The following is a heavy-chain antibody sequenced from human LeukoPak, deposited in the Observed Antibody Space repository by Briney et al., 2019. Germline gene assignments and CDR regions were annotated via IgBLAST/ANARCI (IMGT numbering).Heavy chain of an antibody. CDR2: ISYDGNIK. CDR3: ARDFSERYSLAY. D-gene: IGHD5-24*01. CDR1: GFTFRSQA. Sequence: GGSLRLSWAAGGFTFRSQAMHWGRQAPGKGVEWGSFISYDGNIKYYADSVKGRFTISRDNSKNTVYLQMNSLRDADTAVYYCARDFSERYSLAYWGQGTLVTVSS. J-gene: IGHJ4*02. V-gene: IGHV3-30-3*01.